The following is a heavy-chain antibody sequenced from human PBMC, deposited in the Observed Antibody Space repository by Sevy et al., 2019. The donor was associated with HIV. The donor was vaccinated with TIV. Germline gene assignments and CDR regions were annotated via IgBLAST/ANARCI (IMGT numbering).Heavy chain of an antibody. J-gene: IGHJ4*02. Sequence: GGSLRLSCVASGFSLESYWMNWVRQAPGKPLEWVANIKEDDTVKYYVESVKGRFTNSRDNGRNLVYLLMNNLKVEDTALYYCVRAIQSDGRFWGLGTRVTVSS. V-gene: IGHV3-7*04. D-gene: IGHD2-21*01. CDR1: GFSLESYW. CDR2: IKEDDTVK. CDR3: VRAIQSDGRF.